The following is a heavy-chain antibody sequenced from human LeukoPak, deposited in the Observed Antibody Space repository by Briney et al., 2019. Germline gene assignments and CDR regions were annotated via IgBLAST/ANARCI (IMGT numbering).Heavy chain of an antibody. CDR2: INHSGST. CDR1: GGSFSGYY. D-gene: IGHD3-22*01. CDR3: ARESKSYDGSGYYHDY. J-gene: IGHJ4*02. V-gene: IGHV4-34*01. Sequence: SETLSLTCAVYGGSFSGYYWSWIRQPPGKGLEWIGEINHSGSTNYNPSLKSRVTISVDTSKNQFSLKLSSVTAADTAVYYCARESKSYDGSGYYHDYWGQGTLVTVSS.